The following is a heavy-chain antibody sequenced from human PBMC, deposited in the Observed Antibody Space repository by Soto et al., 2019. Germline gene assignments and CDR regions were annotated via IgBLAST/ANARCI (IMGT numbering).Heavy chain of an antibody. CDR2: IDPRSGAS. D-gene: IGHD3-10*01. Sequence: ASVKVSCKPSGYPFTDLYIHWVRQAPGLGLEWMGWIDPRSGASRKTQRFQGRFTMTRDTSTNTVYMELSSLRSDDTAVYFCVRDNYGPLDYWGQGTLVTVSS. CDR1: GYPFTDLY. J-gene: IGHJ4*02. CDR3: VRDNYGPLDY. V-gene: IGHV1-2*02.